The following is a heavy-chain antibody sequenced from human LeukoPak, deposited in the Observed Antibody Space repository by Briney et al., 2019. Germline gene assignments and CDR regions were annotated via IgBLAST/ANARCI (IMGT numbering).Heavy chain of an antibody. V-gene: IGHV1-18*01. Sequence: ASVKVSCKASGYTFTSSYINWVRQAPGQGLEWMGWVSAYNGKTSYVQNFQGRVTMTTDSSTNTAYMDLTSLTSVGTAMYYCARGGTYYPCIDFWGQGTLVSVSS. CDR3: ARGGTYYPCIDF. CDR2: VSAYNGKT. D-gene: IGHD1-26*01. J-gene: IGHJ4*02. CDR1: GYTFTSSY.